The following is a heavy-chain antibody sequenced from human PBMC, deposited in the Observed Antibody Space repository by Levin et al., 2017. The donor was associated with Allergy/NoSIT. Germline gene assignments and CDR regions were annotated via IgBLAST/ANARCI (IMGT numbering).Heavy chain of an antibody. Sequence: LSLTCAASGFTFSDYSFNWVRQAPGKGLEWVSYITGSSSSIYYADSVKGRFTVSRDNAKNSLYLQMNTLRAADTAVFYCARQSAVGGILYGMDVWGQGTTVTVSS. CDR3: ARQSAVGGILYGMDV. J-gene: IGHJ6*02. CDR1: GFTFSDYS. D-gene: IGHD1-26*01. CDR2: ITGSSSSI. V-gene: IGHV3-48*01.